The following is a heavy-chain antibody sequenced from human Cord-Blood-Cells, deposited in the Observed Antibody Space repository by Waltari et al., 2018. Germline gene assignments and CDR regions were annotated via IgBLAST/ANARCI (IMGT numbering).Heavy chain of an antibody. J-gene: IGHJ6*02. CDR1: GFTFSSYG. CDR3: ASLRYGSGSYYYYGMDV. V-gene: IGHV3-33*01. Sequence: QVQLVESGGGVVQPGRSLRLSCAASGFTFSSYGMHWVRQAPGKGLEWVGVIWYDGSNKYYADSVKGRFTISRDNSKNTLYLQMNSLRAEDTAVYYCASLRYGSGSYYYYGMDVWGQGTTVTVSS. CDR2: IWYDGSNK. D-gene: IGHD3-10*01.